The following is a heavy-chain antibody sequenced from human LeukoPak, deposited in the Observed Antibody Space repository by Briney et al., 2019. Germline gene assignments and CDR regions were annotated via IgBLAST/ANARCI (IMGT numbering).Heavy chain of an antibody. V-gene: IGHV4-39*01. J-gene: IGHJ4*02. Sequence: SETLSLTCTVSGDSISSTAYYWGWSRQPPGKGLEWLGMIHFSGTIYNNPSLMSRVTISVDTSKNQFSLKLGSVTAADTAVYYCARQTYGSGSYYNLDCWGQGTLVTVSS. CDR3: ARQTYGSGSYYNLDC. CDR2: IHFSGTI. D-gene: IGHD3-10*01. CDR1: GDSISSTAYY.